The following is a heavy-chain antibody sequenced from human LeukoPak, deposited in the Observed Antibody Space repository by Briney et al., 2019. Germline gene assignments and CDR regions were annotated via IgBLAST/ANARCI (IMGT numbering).Heavy chain of an antibody. Sequence: GASVKVSCKASGYTFTSYAMHWVRQAPGQRLEWMGWINAGNGNTKYSQKFQGRVTITRDTSASTAYMELSSLRSEDTAVYYCARDYDSSGYYPTLAGYFDYWGQGTLVTVSS. D-gene: IGHD3-22*01. J-gene: IGHJ4*02. CDR3: ARDYDSSGYYPTLAGYFDY. CDR2: INAGNGNT. CDR1: GYTFTSYA. V-gene: IGHV1-3*01.